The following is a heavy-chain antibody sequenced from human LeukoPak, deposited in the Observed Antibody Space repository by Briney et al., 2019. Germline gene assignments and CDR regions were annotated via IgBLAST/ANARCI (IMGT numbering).Heavy chain of an antibody. Sequence: PSQTLSLTCTVSGGSISSSSYYWGWIRQPPGKGLEWIGSIYYSGSTFYNPSLKSRVTISVDTSKDQFSLKLNSVTAADTSVYYCARKLSSGWYYWGQGTLVTVSS. D-gene: IGHD6-19*01. CDR2: IYYSGST. J-gene: IGHJ4*02. V-gene: IGHV4-39*01. CDR3: ARKLSSGWYY. CDR1: GGSISSSSYY.